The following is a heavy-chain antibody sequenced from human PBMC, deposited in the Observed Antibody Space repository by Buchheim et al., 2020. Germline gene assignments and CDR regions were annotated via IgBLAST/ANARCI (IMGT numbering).Heavy chain of an antibody. Sequence: QLQLQESGPGLVKPSETLSLTCTVSGDSIGSSSNFWGWIRQAPGKGLEWIVSTHYTRTTYYNPSLKSRVTISVDTSKNQFSLTLNSVTAADTAIYYCARRALWGGDGYNWFDSWGQGIL. D-gene: IGHD2-21*02. CDR2: THYTRTT. CDR1: GDSIGSSSNF. J-gene: IGHJ5*01. CDR3: ARRALWGGDGYNWFDS. V-gene: IGHV4-39*07.